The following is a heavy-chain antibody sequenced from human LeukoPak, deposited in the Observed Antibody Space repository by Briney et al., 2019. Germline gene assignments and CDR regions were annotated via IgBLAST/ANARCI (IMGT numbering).Heavy chain of an antibody. Sequence: ASVKVSCKASGYTFTNYYMHWVRQAPGQGLEWMGIINPSGGSTSYAQKFQGRVTMTRDTSTSTVYMELSSLRSEDTAVYYCARDGDQYYYDSSGYYFDYWGQGTLVTVSS. V-gene: IGHV1-46*01. D-gene: IGHD3-22*01. CDR3: ARDGDQYYYDSSGYYFDY. CDR1: GYTFTNYY. CDR2: INPSGGST. J-gene: IGHJ4*02.